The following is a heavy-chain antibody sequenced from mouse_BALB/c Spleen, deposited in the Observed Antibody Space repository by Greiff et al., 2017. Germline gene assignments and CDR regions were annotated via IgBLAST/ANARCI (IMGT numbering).Heavy chain of an antibody. CDR1: GFTFSSYA. CDR2: ISSGGSYT. D-gene: IGHD2-3*01. J-gene: IGHJ4*01. V-gene: IGHV5-9-3*01. Sequence: EVMLVESGGGLVKPGGSLKLSCAASGFTFSSYAMSWVRQSPEKRLEWVAEISSGGSYTYYPDSVKGRFTISRDNAKNTLYLQMSSLRSEDTAMYYCARQKGYYDAMDYWGQGTSVTVSS. CDR3: ARQKGYYDAMDY.